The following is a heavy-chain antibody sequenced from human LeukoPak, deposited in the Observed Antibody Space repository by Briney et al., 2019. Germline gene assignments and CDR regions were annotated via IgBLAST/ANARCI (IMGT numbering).Heavy chain of an antibody. J-gene: IGHJ4*02. CDR1: GFTFSSYS. CDR2: ISSSSSTI. CDR3: AKGGEGYYFDY. Sequence: GSLRLSCAASGFTFSSYSMNWVRQAPGKGLEWVSYISSSSSTIYYADSVKGRFTISRDNAKNSLYLQMNSLRAEDTAVYYCAKGGEGYYFDYWGQGTLVTVSS. D-gene: IGHD3-16*01. V-gene: IGHV3-48*04.